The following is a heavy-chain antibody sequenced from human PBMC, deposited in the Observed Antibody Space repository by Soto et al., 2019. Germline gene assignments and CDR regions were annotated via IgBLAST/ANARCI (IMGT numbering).Heavy chain of an antibody. CDR1: GLNFTKYP. Sequence: GGSLRLSCVASGLNFTKYPMIWVRQAPGKGLEWVSAISGRTGDTAYADYVGGRFTLSRDSSTYRMYLQRNNLRAEATAVYYCGVQYDYWGQGTQVTVSS. CDR2: ISGRTGDT. V-gene: IGHV3-23*01. J-gene: IGHJ4*02. CDR3: GVQYDY.